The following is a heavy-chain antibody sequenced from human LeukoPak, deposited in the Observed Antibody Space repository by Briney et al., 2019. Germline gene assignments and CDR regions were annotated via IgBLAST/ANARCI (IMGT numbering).Heavy chain of an antibody. V-gene: IGHV3-30*02. CDR2: IRYDGSNK. Sequence: GGSLRLSCAASGFTFSSYGMHWVRQAPGKGLEWVAFIRYDGSNKYYADSVKGRFTISRDNSKNTLYLQMNSLRAEDTAVYCCAKGTLTFGGVIVQPFDYWGQGTLVTVSS. D-gene: IGHD3-16*02. CDR3: AKGTLTFGGVIVQPFDY. J-gene: IGHJ4*02. CDR1: GFTFSSYG.